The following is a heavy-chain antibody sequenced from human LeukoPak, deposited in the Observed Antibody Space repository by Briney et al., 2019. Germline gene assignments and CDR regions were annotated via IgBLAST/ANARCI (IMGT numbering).Heavy chain of an antibody. V-gene: IGHV4-59*01. Sequence: PSETLSLTCSVFGGSISSYYWNWIRQPPGKGLEWIGYISCSGSTNYNPSLKSRVTISLDTSNNQFSLRLSSVTAADTAVYYCARVPTRRPLNWFDPWGQGTLVTVSS. CDR3: ARVPTRRPLNWFDP. J-gene: IGHJ5*02. CDR2: ISCSGST. CDR1: GGSISSYY.